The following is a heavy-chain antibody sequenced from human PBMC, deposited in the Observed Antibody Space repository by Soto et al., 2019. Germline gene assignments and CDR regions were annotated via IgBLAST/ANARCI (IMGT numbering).Heavy chain of an antibody. CDR2: IYGGCST. CDR1: GFTVSSNY. D-gene: IGHD7-27*01. V-gene: IGHV3-53*01. CDR3: ARGPNWGSSWFDP. J-gene: IGHJ5*02. Sequence: GGSLRLSCAASGFTVSSNYMSWVRQAPGKGLEWVSVIYGGCSTYYADSVKGRFTISRDNSKNTLYLQMNSLRAEDTAVYYCARGPNWGSSWFDPWGQGTLVTVS.